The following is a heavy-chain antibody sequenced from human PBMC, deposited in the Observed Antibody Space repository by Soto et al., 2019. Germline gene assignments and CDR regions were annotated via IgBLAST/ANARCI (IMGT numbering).Heavy chain of an antibody. V-gene: IGHV3-74*01. CDR3: PRLRLRFLEWLSSPYYYYYGMDV. J-gene: IGHJ6*02. CDR2: INSDGSST. CDR1: GFTFSSYG. Sequence: GGSLRLSCAAAGFTFSSYGRHWGRQAPGKGLVWVSRINSDGSSTSYADSVKGRFTISRDNAKNTLYLQMNSLRAEDTAVYYCPRLRLRFLEWLSSPYYYYYGMDVWGQGTTVTVSS. D-gene: IGHD3-3*01.